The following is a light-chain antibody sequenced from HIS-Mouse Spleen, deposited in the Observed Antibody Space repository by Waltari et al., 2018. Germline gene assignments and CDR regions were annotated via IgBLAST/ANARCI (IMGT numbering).Light chain of an antibody. J-gene: IGLJ3*02. CDR1: ASPQQY. V-gene: IGLV3-25*03. CDR2: KDS. CDR3: QSADSSGTYWV. Sequence: SYELPQPPSVSASPAQTASLTCAGDASPQQYAYWYQQKPGQAPVLVIYKDSERPSGIPERFSGSSSGTTVTLTISGVQAEDEADYYCQSADSSGTYWVFGGGTKLTVL.